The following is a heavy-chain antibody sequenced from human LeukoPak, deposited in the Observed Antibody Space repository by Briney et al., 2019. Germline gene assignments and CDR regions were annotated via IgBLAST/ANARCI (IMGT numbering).Heavy chain of an antibody. CDR2: INHSGST. D-gene: IGHD4-17*01. Sequence: SETLSLTCAVYGGSFSGYYWSWIRQPPGKGLEWIGEINHSGSTNYNPSLKSRVTISVHTSKNQFSLKLSSVTAADTAVYYCARHDEGDYRFPYYYGMDVWGQGTTVTVSS. V-gene: IGHV4-34*01. CDR1: GGSFSGYY. J-gene: IGHJ6*02. CDR3: ARHDEGDYRFPYYYGMDV.